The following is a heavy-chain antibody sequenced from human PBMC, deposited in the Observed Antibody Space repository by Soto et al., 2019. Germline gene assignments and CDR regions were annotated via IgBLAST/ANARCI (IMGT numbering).Heavy chain of an antibody. D-gene: IGHD3-10*01. J-gene: IGHJ4*02. CDR1: GGSFSSYY. V-gene: IGHV4-34*01. Sequence: QVQLQQWGAGLLKPSETLSLTCAVYGGSFSSYYWSWIHQPPGKGLEWIGEINHSGSTNYNPSLKSRVTISVDTSKNHFSLKLSSVTAADTAVYYCARGLYYYGSGRYFDYWGQGTLVTVSS. CDR3: ARGLYYYGSGRYFDY. CDR2: INHSGST.